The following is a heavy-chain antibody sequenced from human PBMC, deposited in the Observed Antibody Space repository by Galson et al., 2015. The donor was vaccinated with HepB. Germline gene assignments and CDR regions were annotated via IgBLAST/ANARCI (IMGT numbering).Heavy chain of an antibody. Sequence: SLRLSCAASGFTFSSYWMHWVRQVPGKGLVWVSRINSDGSYITYADSVTGRFTISRDNAKNTLYLQMNSPRAEDTALYYCARTRGAAAGIFDNWGQGSLVTVSS. CDR1: GFTFSSYW. CDR2: INSDGSYI. V-gene: IGHV3-74*01. D-gene: IGHD6-13*01. J-gene: IGHJ4*02. CDR3: ARTRGAAAGIFDN.